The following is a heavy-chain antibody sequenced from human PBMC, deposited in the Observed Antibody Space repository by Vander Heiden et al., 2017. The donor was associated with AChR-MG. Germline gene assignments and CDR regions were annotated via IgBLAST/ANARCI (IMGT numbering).Heavy chain of an antibody. CDR3: AKGGWRTRSLGFDY. Sequence: QVQPQESGPALVTPSDTLSLTRTVSGAPLSSYYWSWIRQPAGKGLEWIVRIYTSGSTNYNPSRKSRVTMSVDTSKNQFSLKLSSVTAADTAVYYCAKGGWRTRSLGFDYWGQVTLVTVSS. J-gene: IGHJ4*02. D-gene: IGHD3-3*01. CDR2: IYTSGST. V-gene: IGHV4-4*07. CDR1: GAPLSSYY.